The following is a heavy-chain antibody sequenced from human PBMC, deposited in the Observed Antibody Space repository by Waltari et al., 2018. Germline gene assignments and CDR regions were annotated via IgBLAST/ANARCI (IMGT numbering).Heavy chain of an antibody. D-gene: IGHD4-4*01. CDR3: ATKGRTHDYSRDFDY. Sequence: QVQLQQWGAGLLKPSETLSLTCAVYGGSFSGYYWSWIRQPPGKGLEWIGEFNHSGSTNYNPSLKSRVTISVDTSKNQFSLKLSSVTAADTAVYYCATKGRTHDYSRDFDYWGQGTLVTVSS. V-gene: IGHV4-34*01. CDR1: GGSFSGYY. CDR2: FNHSGST. J-gene: IGHJ4*02.